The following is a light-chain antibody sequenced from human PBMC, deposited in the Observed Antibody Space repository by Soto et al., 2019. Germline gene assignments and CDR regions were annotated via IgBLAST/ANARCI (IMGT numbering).Light chain of an antibody. J-gene: IGKJ3*01. Sequence: EIVMTQSPATLSVSPGERATLSCRASQSIGSNLAWYQKIPGQAPRLLIYGASTRSTGIPARFSGSGSWSEFTLTISSLLSEDVALYYCQHYDNWPRTFGPGTKVNIK. CDR1: QSIGSN. CDR2: GAS. V-gene: IGKV3-15*01. CDR3: QHYDNWPRT.